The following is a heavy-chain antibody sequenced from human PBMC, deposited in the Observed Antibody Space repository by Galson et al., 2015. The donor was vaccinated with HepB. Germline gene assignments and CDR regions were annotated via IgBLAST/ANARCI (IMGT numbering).Heavy chain of an antibody. Sequence: SLRLSCAASGFTFSSYAMHWVRQAPGKGLEWVAVISYDGSNKYYADSVKGRFTISRDNSKNTLYLQMNSLRAEDTAVYYCARGEYSSGWSGADYWGQGTLVTVSS. CDR3: ARGEYSSGWSGADY. J-gene: IGHJ4*02. CDR1: GFTFSSYA. CDR2: ISYDGSNK. D-gene: IGHD6-19*01. V-gene: IGHV3-30-3*01.